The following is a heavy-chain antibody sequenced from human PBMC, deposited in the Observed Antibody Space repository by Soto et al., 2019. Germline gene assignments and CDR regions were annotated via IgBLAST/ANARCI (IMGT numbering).Heavy chain of an antibody. D-gene: IGHD3-22*01. CDR2: IYYSGST. Sequence: PSETLSLTCTVSGGSISSYYWSWIRQPPGKGLEWIGYIYYSGSTNYNPSLKSRVTISVDTSKNQFSLKLSSVTAADTAVYYCARVEYYYDSSGYYLYYFDYWGQGTLVTVS. V-gene: IGHV4-59*01. CDR1: GGSISSYY. J-gene: IGHJ4*02. CDR3: ARVEYYYDSSGYYLYYFDY.